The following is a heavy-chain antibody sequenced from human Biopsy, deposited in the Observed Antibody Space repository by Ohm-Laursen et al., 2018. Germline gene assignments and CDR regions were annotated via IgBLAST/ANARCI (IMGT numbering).Heavy chain of an antibody. Sequence: SLRLSCTASGFTFNNHWMHWVRQAPGKGLVWVSSSNTDGSHTNYADSVRGHFTISRDNSKNTVYLQMNSLRTEDTAVYYCATFFGGGNGLRYFDNWGQGTLVTVSS. CDR3: ATFFGGGNGLRYFDN. CDR1: GFTFNNHW. CDR2: SNTDGSHT. V-gene: IGHV3-74*01. J-gene: IGHJ4*02. D-gene: IGHD3-16*01.